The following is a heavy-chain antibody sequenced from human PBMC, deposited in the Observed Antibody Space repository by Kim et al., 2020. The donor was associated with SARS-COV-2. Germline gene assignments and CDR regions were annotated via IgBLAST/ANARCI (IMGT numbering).Heavy chain of an antibody. CDR1: GFTFSSYA. Sequence: GGSLRLSCAASGFTFSSYAMSWVRQAPGKGLEWVSAISGSGGSTYYADSVKGRFTISRDNSKNTLYLQMNSLRAEDTAVYYCAKGSLRYFDSSPRVFDYWGQGTLVTVSS. CDR3: AKGSLRYFDSSPRVFDY. J-gene: IGHJ4*02. D-gene: IGHD3-9*01. CDR2: ISGSGGST. V-gene: IGHV3-23*01.